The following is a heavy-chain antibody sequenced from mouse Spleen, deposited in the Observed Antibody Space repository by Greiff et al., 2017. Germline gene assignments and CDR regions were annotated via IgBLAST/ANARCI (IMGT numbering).Heavy chain of an antibody. D-gene: IGHD1-1*01. J-gene: IGHJ2*01. CDR3: ARDYYDGSSFDY. V-gene: IGHV1-64*01. Sequence: QVQLQQSGAELVKPGASVKLSCKASGYTFTSYWMHWVKQRPGQGLEWIGMIHPNSGSTNYNEKFKSKATLTVDKSSSTAYMQLSSLTSEDSAVYYCARDYYDGSSFDYWGQGTTLTVSS. CDR2: IHPNSGST. CDR1: GYTFTSYW.